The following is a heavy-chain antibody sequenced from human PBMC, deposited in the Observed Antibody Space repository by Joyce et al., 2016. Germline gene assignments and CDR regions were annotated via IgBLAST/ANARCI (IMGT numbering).Heavy chain of an antibody. J-gene: IGHJ6*02. CDR3: AGTFNYPHHDGMDV. CDR2: IIPMVNIA. V-gene: IGHV1-69*02. Sequence: QVHLVQSGAEVKKSGSSVRVSCKASGGSFNKYTVSWVRQAPGQGLGSMGRIIPMVNIASYAQDFQGRVTITADTSTTTAYMQLTGLRFDDTAVYFCAGTFNYPHHDGMDVWGQGTTVTVSS. D-gene: IGHD4-11*01. CDR1: GGSFNKYT.